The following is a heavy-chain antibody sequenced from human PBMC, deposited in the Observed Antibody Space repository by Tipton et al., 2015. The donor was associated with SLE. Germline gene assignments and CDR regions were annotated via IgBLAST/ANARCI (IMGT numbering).Heavy chain of an antibody. CDR3: ARGWFGESGPYYMDV. Sequence: TLSLTCAVYGGSFSGYYWSWIRQPPGKGLEWIGEINHGGSTNYNPSLKSRVTISVDTSKNQFSLKLSSVTAADTAVYYCARGWFGESGPYYMDVWGKGTTVTVSS. CDR1: GGSFSGYY. V-gene: IGHV4-34*01. D-gene: IGHD3-10*01. J-gene: IGHJ6*03. CDR2: INHGGST.